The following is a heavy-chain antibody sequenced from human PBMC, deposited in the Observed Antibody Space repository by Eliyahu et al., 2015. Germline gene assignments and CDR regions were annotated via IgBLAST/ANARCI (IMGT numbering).Heavy chain of an antibody. Sequence: QVQLVQSGAEVKKPGASVKVSCKVSGYTLXELSMHWVRQAPGKGLEWMGGFGPEDGETIYAQKFQGRVTMTEDTSTDTAYMELSSLRSEDTAVYYCATASTIFGVDDRDFDYWGQGTLVTVSS. CDR1: GYTLXELS. CDR2: FGPEDGET. D-gene: IGHD3-3*01. J-gene: IGHJ4*02. V-gene: IGHV1-24*01. CDR3: ATASTIFGVDDRDFDY.